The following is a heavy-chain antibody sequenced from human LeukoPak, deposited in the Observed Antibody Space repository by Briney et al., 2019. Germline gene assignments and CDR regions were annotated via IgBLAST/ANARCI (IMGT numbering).Heavy chain of an antibody. CDR2: INWNGGST. CDR3: ARGDYYGSGSSGGDY. V-gene: IGHV3-20*04. J-gene: IGHJ4*02. Sequence: PGGSLRLSCAASGFTFDDYGMSWVRQAPGKGLEWVSGINWNGGSTGYADSVKGRFTISRDNAKNSLYLQMNSPRAEDTALYYRARGDYYGSGSSGGDYWGQGTLVTVSS. CDR1: GFTFDDYG. D-gene: IGHD3-10*01.